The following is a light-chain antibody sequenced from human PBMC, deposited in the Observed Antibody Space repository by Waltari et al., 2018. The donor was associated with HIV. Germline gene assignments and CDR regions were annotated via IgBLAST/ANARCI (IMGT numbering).Light chain of an antibody. CDR1: NIGSKS. Sequence: SYVLTQPPSVSVAPGKTARITCGGENIGSKSVNWYQQQPGKAPVMVIYHDTDRPSGFPDRFSGSNSEDTATLTIRRVEAGDEADYFCQVWDTNTDQYVIFGGGTNLAV. J-gene: IGLJ2*01. V-gene: IGLV3-21*01. CDR2: HDT. CDR3: QVWDTNTDQYVI.